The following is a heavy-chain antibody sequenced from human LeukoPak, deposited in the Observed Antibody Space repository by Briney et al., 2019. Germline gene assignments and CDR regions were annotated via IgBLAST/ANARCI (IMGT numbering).Heavy chain of an antibody. CDR3: ARVSSGWYEDYYYGMDV. CDR2: INPNSGGT. CDR1: GGTFSSYA. V-gene: IGHV1-2*06. D-gene: IGHD6-19*01. J-gene: IGHJ6*02. Sequence: ASVKVSCKASGGTFSSYAISWVRQAPGQGLEWMGRINPNSGGTNYAQKFQGRVTMTRDTSISTAYMELSRLRSDDTAVYYCARVSSGWYEDYYYGMDVWGQGTTVTVSS.